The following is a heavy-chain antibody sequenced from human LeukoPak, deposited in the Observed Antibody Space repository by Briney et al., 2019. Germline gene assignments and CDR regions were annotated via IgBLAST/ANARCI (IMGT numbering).Heavy chain of an antibody. CDR2: ISAYNGNT. J-gene: IGHJ6*03. CDR3: ARGVGDIVVVPAAIMYSPYYYYMDV. V-gene: IGHV1-18*01. CDR1: GYTFTSYG. Sequence: ASVRVSCKASGYTFTSYGISWVRQAPGQGLEWMGWISAYNGNTNYAQKLQGRVTMTTDTSTSTAYMELRSLRSDDTAVYYCARGVGDIVVVPAAIMYSPYYYYMDVWGKGTTVTVSS. D-gene: IGHD2-2*01.